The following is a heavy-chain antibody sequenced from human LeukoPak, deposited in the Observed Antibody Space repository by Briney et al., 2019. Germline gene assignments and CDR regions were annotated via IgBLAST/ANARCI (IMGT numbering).Heavy chain of an antibody. V-gene: IGHV3-21*01. CDR3: ARANASSSWLYYYYYYDMDV. CDR2: ISSSSSYI. Sequence: GGSLRLSCAASGFTFSSYAMSWVRQAPGKGLEWVSSISSSSSYIYYADSVKGRFTISRDNAKNSLYLQMNSLRAEDTAVYYCARANASSSWLYYYYYYDMDVWGQGTTVTVSS. J-gene: IGHJ6*02. CDR1: GFTFSSYA. D-gene: IGHD6-13*01.